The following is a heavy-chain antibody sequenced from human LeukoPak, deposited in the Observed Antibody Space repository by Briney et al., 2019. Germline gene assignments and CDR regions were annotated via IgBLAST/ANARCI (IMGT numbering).Heavy chain of an antibody. D-gene: IGHD2-2*01. V-gene: IGHV4-31*03. CDR3: ARGSGYCSSTSCYGAFDY. CDR2: ISYSGST. CDR1: GGSISSGDYY. Sequence: SETLSLTCTVSGGSISSGDYYWTWIRQHPEKGLEWIGYISYSGSTYYNPSLKSRVTISVDTSKNQFSLKLSSVTAADTAVYYCARGSGYCSSTSCYGAFDYWGQGTLVTVSS. J-gene: IGHJ4*02.